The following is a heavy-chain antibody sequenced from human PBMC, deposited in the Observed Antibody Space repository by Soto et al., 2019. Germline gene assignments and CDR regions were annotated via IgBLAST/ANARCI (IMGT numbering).Heavy chain of an antibody. CDR2: INPKTGDT. CDR1: GYTFTAFY. D-gene: IGHD1-1*01. Sequence: QEQLVQSGTEGKKPGASVTVSCKSSGYTFTAFYLHWLRQAPGQGLEWVGWINPKTGDTKSSQKFQGRVTMSRDTSVSTAYIDLTSLTSDDTAMYYCATGTNGTTGWYHPWGQGTRVTVSS. V-gene: IGHV1-2*02. CDR3: ATGTNGTTGWYHP. J-gene: IGHJ5*02.